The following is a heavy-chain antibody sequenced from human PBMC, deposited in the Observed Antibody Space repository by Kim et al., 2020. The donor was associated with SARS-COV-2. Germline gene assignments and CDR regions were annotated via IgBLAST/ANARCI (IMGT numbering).Heavy chain of an antibody. D-gene: IGHD3-10*01. Sequence: GGSLRLSCAASGFTFSSYSMNWVRQAPGKGLEWVSSISSSSSYIYYADSVKGRFTISRDNAKNSLYLQMNSLRAEDTAVYYCARDWLLWFGELMDVWGQGTTVTVSS. CDR1: GFTFSSYS. J-gene: IGHJ6*02. CDR3: ARDWLLWFGELMDV. V-gene: IGHV3-21*01. CDR2: ISSSSSYI.